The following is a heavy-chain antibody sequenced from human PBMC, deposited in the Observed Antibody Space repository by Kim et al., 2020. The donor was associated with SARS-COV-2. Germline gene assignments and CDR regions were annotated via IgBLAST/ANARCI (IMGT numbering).Heavy chain of an antibody. CDR3: ARDHSSIAAPIWFDP. D-gene: IGHD6-6*01. CDR2: INPNSGGT. J-gene: IGHJ5*02. V-gene: IGHV1-2*02. Sequence: ASVKVSCKASGYTFTGYYMHWVRQAPGQGLEWMGWINPNSGGTNYAQKFQGRVTMTRDTSISTAYMELSRLRSDDTAVYYCARDHSSIAAPIWFDPWGQGTLVTVSS. CDR1: GYTFTGYY.